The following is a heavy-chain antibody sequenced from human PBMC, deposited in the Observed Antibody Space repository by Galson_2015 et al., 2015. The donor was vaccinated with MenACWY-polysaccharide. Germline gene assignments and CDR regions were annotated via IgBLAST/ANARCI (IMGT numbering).Heavy chain of an antibody. CDR2: INSDGSRT. Sequence: SLRLSCAASGFTFSRHWMHWVRQAPGKGLVWVSRINSDGSRTDHADSVKGRFTTSRDNAKDTLHLEMNSLRAEDTAVYYCARDRVDVLVIDAHTLFDLWGQGTLVIVSS. D-gene: IGHD2-2*01. J-gene: IGHJ4*02. CDR3: ARDRVDVLVIDAHTLFDL. CDR1: GFTFSRHW. V-gene: IGHV3-74*01.